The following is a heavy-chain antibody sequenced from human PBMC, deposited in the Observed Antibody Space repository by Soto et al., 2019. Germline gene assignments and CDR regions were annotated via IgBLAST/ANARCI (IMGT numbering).Heavy chain of an antibody. CDR3: ARGRGLLWFGNYYYYYGMDV. CDR1: GYTFTSYD. CDR2: MNPNSGNT. J-gene: IGHJ6*02. V-gene: IGHV1-8*01. D-gene: IGHD3-10*01. Sequence: ASVKVSCKASGYTFTSYDINWVRQATGRGLEWMGWMNPNSGNTGYAQKFQGRVTMTRNTSISTTYMELSSLRSEDTAVYYCARGRGLLWFGNYYYYYGMDVWGQGTTVTVSS.